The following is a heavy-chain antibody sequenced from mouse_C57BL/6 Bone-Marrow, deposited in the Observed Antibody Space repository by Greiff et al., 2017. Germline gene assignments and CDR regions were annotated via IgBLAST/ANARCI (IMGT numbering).Heavy chain of an antibody. CDR3: ARLGGYFYFDY. J-gene: IGHJ2*01. Sequence: QVQLQQSGAELARPGASVKLSCKASGYTFTSYGISWVKQRTGQGLEWIGEIYPRSGNTYYDEKFKGKATLTADKSSSTAYMELRSLTSEDSAVYFCARLGGYFYFDYWGQGTTLTVSS. D-gene: IGHD2-3*01. V-gene: IGHV1-81*01. CDR2: IYPRSGNT. CDR1: GYTFTSYG.